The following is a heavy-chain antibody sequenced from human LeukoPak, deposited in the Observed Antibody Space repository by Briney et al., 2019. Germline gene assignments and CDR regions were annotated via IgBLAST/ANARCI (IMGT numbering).Heavy chain of an antibody. J-gene: IGHJ4*02. CDR1: GYTFTGYY. CDR3: ARVPPKSLVAAPPDY. Sequence: ALVKVSCKASGYTFTGYYMHWVRQAPGQGLEWMGRINPNSGGTNYAQEFQGRVTMTRDTSISTAYMELSRLRSDDTAVYYCARVPPKSLVAAPPDYWGQGTLVTVSS. V-gene: IGHV1-2*06. D-gene: IGHD2-15*01. CDR2: INPNSGGT.